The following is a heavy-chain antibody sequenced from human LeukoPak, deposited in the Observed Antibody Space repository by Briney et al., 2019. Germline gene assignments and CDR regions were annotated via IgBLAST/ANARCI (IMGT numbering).Heavy chain of an antibody. CDR2: IYYSGST. J-gene: IGHJ4*02. V-gene: IGHV4-59*01. Sequence: SETLSLTCTVSGGSISSYYWSWIRQPPGKGLEWIGYIYYSGSTNYYPSLKSRVTISVDTSKNQFSLKLSSVTAADTAVYYCARLPVCSGGSCYQLYFDYWGQGTLVTVSS. CDR3: ARLPVCSGGSCYQLYFDY. D-gene: IGHD2-15*01. CDR1: GGSISSYY.